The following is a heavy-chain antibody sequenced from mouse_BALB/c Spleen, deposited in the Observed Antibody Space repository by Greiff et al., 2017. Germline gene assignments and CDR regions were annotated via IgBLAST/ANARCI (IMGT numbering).Heavy chain of an antibody. CDR3: ARAPFAY. CDR2: ISSGGST. V-gene: IGHV5-6-5*01. CDR1: GFTFSSYA. J-gene: IGHJ3*01. Sequence: EVQLQQSGGGLVKPGGSLKLSCAASGFTFSSYAMSWVRQTPEKRLEWVASISSGGSTYYPDSVKGRFTISRDNARNILYLQMSSLRSEDTAMYYCARAPFAYWGQGTLVTVSA.